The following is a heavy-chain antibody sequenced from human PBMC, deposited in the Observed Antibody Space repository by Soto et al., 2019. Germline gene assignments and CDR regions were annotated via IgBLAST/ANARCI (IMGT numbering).Heavy chain of an antibody. CDR3: AKFRVGGYCTSDV. V-gene: IGHV5-51*01. CDR2: VYPADSKT. J-gene: IGHJ3*01. Sequence: GESLKISCKGSGYSFSNNWIGWMRQMPGKGLEWMGIVYPADSKTRYSPSFEGQFTISADNSISTAYLQWSSLKASDTAMYYCAKFRVGGYCTSDVWGQGTMVTVSS. D-gene: IGHD2-8*01. CDR1: GYSFSNNW.